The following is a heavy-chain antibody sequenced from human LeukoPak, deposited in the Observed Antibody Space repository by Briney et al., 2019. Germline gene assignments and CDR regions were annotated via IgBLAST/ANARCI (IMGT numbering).Heavy chain of an antibody. Sequence: PSETLSLTCTVSGGSISPSSYYWGWIRQPPGKGLEWIGNFYYNGSTYYNASLKSRVTMSGDTSKNQFSLKLSSVTAADTAVYYCARQRTPGSGSYSVYWGQGTLVTVSS. V-gene: IGHV4-39*07. D-gene: IGHD3-10*01. J-gene: IGHJ4*02. CDR2: FYYNGST. CDR3: ARQRTPGSGSYSVY. CDR1: GGSISPSSYY.